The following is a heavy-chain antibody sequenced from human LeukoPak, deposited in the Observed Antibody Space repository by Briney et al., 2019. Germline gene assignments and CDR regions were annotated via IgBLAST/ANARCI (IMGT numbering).Heavy chain of an antibody. CDR3: ARSLWGGALDI. Sequence: KHSQTLSLTCAISGDSVSSNNAVWNWIRQSPSRGLEWLGKTYYRSKWLNDSAVSVKSRITINPDTSKNQISLQLNSVTPEDTAVYYCARSLWGGALDIWGQGTTVALSS. D-gene: IGHD3-16*01. CDR2: TYYRSKWLN. J-gene: IGHJ3*02. CDR1: GDSVSSNNAV. V-gene: IGHV6-1*01.